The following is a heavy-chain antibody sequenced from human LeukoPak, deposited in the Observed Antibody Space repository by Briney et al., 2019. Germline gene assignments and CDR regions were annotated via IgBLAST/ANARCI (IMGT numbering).Heavy chain of an antibody. Sequence: GGSLRLSCAASGFTFSSYKMNWVRQAPGKGQEWVSSISGDSRYIYYADSLKGRFTISRDNAKNSLHLQMNSLRAEDTAVYYCARDPGTVADTYFDYWGPGTLVTVSS. D-gene: IGHD6-19*01. CDR3: ARDPGTVADTYFDY. CDR2: ISGDSRYI. V-gene: IGHV3-21*01. CDR1: GFTFSSYK. J-gene: IGHJ4*02.